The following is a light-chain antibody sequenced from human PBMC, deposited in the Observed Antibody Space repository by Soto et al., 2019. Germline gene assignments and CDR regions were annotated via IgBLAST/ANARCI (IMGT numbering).Light chain of an antibody. CDR2: WAS. CDR3: QHYYSIPIT. V-gene: IGKV4-1*01. CDR1: QSVLYSADNKNY. J-gene: IGKJ5*01. Sequence: DIVMTQSPDSLAVSLGERATINRKSSQSVLYSADNKNYLAWYQQKPGQPPKLLIYWASTRESGVPDRFSGSGSGTDFTLTISSLQAEDVAVYYCQHYYSIPITFGQGTRLEIE.